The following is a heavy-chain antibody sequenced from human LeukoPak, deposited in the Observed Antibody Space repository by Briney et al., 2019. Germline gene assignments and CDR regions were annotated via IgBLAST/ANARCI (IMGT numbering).Heavy chain of an antibody. CDR3: ARDPLAYYGSGSPKGGDY. J-gene: IGHJ4*02. CDR1: GGTFSSYA. V-gene: IGHV1-69*06. Sequence: SVKVSCKASGGTFSSYAISWVRQAPGQGLEWMGRIIPIFGTANYAQKFRGRVTITADKPTSTAYMELSSLRSEDTAVYYCARDPLAYYGSGSPKGGDYWGQGTLVTVSS. D-gene: IGHD3-10*01. CDR2: IIPIFGTA.